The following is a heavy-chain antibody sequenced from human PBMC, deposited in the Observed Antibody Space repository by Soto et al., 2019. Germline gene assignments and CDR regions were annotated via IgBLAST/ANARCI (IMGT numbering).Heavy chain of an antibody. Sequence: ASVKVSCKASGGTFSSYTISWVRQAPGQGLEWMGRIIPILGIANYAQKFQGRVTITADKSTSTAYMELSSLRSEDTAVYYCARPDRAVRAGTGDAFDIWGQGTMVTVSS. CDR2: IIPILGIA. J-gene: IGHJ3*02. CDR3: ARPDRAVRAGTGDAFDI. CDR1: GGTFSSYT. V-gene: IGHV1-69*02. D-gene: IGHD6-19*01.